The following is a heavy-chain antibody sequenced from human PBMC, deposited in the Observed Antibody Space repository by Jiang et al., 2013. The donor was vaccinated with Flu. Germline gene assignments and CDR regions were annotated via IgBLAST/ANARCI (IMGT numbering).Heavy chain of an antibody. J-gene: IGHJ3*02. V-gene: IGHV3-30*02. Sequence: QLVESGGGVVQPGGSLTLSCVASGFTLSDNGMHWVRQAPGKGLEWLAFIRYDGHLTSYADSVMGRFTVSRDNSKDTLYLLMHSLRPEDTAVYYCAKYHFGSGSYFPPDGFDIWGQGTMVTVSS. CDR1: GFTLSDNG. CDR3: AKYHFGSGSYFPPDGFDI. D-gene: IGHD3-10*01. CDR2: IRYDGHLT.